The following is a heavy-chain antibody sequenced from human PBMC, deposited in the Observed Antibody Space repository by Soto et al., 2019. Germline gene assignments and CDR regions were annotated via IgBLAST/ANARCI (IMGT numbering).Heavy chain of an antibody. Sequence: PGGSLKISFRGAGDSFTIDCSSWGRQRPGKGLEWIGRLDPTDSYTNSGPSFQGHVTISVATSIHTAYLQWNRLKASDTAIYSCARHEFFYGGCDYWGQGTLVTVSS. CDR1: GDSFTIDC. J-gene: IGHJ4*02. V-gene: IGHV5-10-1*01. CDR2: LDPTDSYT. D-gene: IGHD2-15*01. CDR3: ARHEFFYGGCDY.